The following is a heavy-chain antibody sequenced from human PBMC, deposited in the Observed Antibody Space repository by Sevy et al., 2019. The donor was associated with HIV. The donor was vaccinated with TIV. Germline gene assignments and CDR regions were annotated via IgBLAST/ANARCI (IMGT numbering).Heavy chain of an antibody. J-gene: IGHJ4*02. CDR3: ATSRSGYFDSSGYYIY. V-gene: IGHV5-51*01. CDR2: VLPEDSST. Sequence: GESLKISCKGSGYRFGSHWIGWVRHMPGKGLEWMGIVLPEDSSTRYSPSFEGQVTFSADKSTSTAYLQWSSLKASDTAIYYCATSRSGYFDSSGYYIYWGQGPLVTVSS. D-gene: IGHD3-22*01. CDR1: GYRFGSHW.